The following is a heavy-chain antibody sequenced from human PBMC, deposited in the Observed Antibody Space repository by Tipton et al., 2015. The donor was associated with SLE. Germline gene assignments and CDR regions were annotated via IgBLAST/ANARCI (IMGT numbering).Heavy chain of an antibody. D-gene: IGHD2/OR15-2a*01. V-gene: IGHV4-34*01. CDR3: ARRPLADDYFWYFDL. J-gene: IGHJ2*01. CDR1: GGSFSAFY. CDR2: INHSGST. Sequence: TLSLTCAVYGGSFSAFYWSWIRQPPGKGLEWLGDINHSGSTNYNPSLKSRVSISFDTSKKQFSLDLTSVTAADTAVYYCARRPLADDYFWYFDLWGRGTLVTVSS.